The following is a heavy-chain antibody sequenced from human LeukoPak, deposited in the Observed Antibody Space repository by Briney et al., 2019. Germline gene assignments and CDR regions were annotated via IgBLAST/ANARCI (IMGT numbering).Heavy chain of an antibody. CDR2: IYYSGST. Sequence: SETLSLTCTVSGGSISSYYWSWLRQPPGKGLEWIGYIYYSGSTNYNPSLKSRVTISVDTSKNQFSLKLSSVTAADTAVYYCARSTVTTFDWFDPWGQGTLVTVSS. J-gene: IGHJ5*02. D-gene: IGHD4-17*01. CDR1: GGSISSYY. V-gene: IGHV4-59*01. CDR3: ARSTVTTFDWFDP.